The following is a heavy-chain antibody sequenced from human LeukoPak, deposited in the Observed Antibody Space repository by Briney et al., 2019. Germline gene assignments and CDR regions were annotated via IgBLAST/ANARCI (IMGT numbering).Heavy chain of an antibody. CDR3: AKVLTGSQDY. Sequence: PRRSLRLSCAASGFTFRSYATSWVRQAPGKGLEWLSTIGGGGEDTYYADSVRGRFTISRDNSTNTVYLQMKSLRAEDTAVYFCAKVLTGSQDYWGQGPLVTVSS. D-gene: IGHD7-27*01. CDR2: IGGGGEDT. CDR1: GFTFRSYA. J-gene: IGHJ4*02. V-gene: IGHV3-23*01.